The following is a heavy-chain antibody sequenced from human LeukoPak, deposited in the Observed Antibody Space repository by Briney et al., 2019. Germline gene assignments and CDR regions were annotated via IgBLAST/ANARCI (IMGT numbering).Heavy chain of an antibody. D-gene: IGHD1-14*01. CDR2: TYYRSGWYN. CDR3: ARVNSWTEEPDTGFDY. Sequence: SQTLSLTCVISGDSVSSSRSAWNWLRQSPSRGLEWLGRTYYRSGWYNDYAVSVKSRITISPDTSKNQFSLQLNSLTPEDTAVYFCARVNSWTEEPDTGFDYWGQGTLVTVSS. J-gene: IGHJ4*02. CDR1: GDSVSSSRSA. V-gene: IGHV6-1*01.